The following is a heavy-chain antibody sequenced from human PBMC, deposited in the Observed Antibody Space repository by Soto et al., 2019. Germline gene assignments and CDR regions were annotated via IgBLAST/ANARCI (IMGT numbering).Heavy chain of an antibody. CDR1: GGSIRSSSYY. D-gene: IGHD3-10*01. CDR3: ARVDPIGETLGAFDI. J-gene: IGHJ3*02. Sequence: SETLSLTCTVSGGSIRSSSYYWVWIRQPPGKGLEWIGSVFYNGNTYYSPSLKSRITISVDTSQNQFSLRLYSVTAADTAVYYCARVDPIGETLGAFDIWCQGTMVTVSS. V-gene: IGHV4-39*07. CDR2: VFYNGNT.